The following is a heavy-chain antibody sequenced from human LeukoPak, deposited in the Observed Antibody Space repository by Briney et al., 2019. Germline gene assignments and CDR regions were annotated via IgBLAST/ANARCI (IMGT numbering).Heavy chain of an antibody. Sequence: GGSLRLSCAASEFTFSSYAMNWVRQAPGKGLEWVSAMSGSGGSTYYADSVKGRFTISRDNSKNTLYLQMNSLRAEDTAVYYCAKDPTRSGGWGQGTLVTVSS. CDR1: EFTFSSYA. CDR3: AKDPTRSGG. J-gene: IGHJ4*02. D-gene: IGHD2-15*01. V-gene: IGHV3-23*01. CDR2: MSGSGGST.